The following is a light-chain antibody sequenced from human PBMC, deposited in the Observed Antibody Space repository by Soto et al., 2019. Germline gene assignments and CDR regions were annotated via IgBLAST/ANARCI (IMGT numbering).Light chain of an antibody. CDR2: KAS. CDR1: QTIDSW. CDR3: QHYNSYSEA. J-gene: IGKJ1*01. Sequence: DIQMTQSPSTLSASVGDRVTITCRASQTIDSWLAWYQQRPGKPPKLLIYKASTLKSGVPSRFSGSGSGTEFTLTISSPQPDDFATYYRQHYNSYSEAFGQGTKVDIK. V-gene: IGKV1-5*03.